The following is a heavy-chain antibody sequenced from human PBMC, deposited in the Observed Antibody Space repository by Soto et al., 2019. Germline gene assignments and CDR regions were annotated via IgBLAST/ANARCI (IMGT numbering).Heavy chain of an antibody. D-gene: IGHD2-21*02. CDR2: IKQDGSEK. CDR3: ARVADCGGDCSVGLFDY. V-gene: IGHV3-7*01. J-gene: IGHJ4*02. CDR1: GFTFSSYW. Sequence: PGGSLRLSCAASGFTFSSYWMSWVRQAPGKGLEWVANIKQDGSEKYYVDSVKGRFTISRDNAKNSLYLQMNSLRAEDTAVYYCARVADCGGDCSVGLFDYWGQGTLVTVSS.